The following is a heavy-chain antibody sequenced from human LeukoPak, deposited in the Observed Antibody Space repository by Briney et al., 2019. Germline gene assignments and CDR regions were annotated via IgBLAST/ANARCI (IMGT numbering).Heavy chain of an antibody. CDR3: ARDDTIFGVVIPSYFDY. J-gene: IGHJ4*02. D-gene: IGHD3-3*01. CDR2: ISGSGGST. V-gene: IGHV3-23*01. CDR1: EFTFGSYA. Sequence: GGSLRLSCAASEFTFGSYAMSWVRQAPGKGLEWVSTISGSGGSTFYADSVRGRFTISGDNSKNTLYLQMNSLRAEDTAVYYCARDDTIFGVVIPSYFDYWGQGTLVTVSS.